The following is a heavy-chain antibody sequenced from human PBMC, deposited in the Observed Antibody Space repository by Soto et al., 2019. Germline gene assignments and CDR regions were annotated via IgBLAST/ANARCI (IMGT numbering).Heavy chain of an antibody. CDR2: MYYSGST. CDR3: GGKNYDSSGYFDY. V-gene: IGHV4-59*01. D-gene: IGHD3-22*01. CDR1: GGSISSYY. J-gene: IGHJ4*02. Sequence: SETLSLTCFVSGGSISSYYWSWIRQPPGKGLEWIGYMYYSGSTNYNPSLKSRVTISVDTSKNQFSLKLSSVTAADTAVYYCGGKNYDSSGYFDYWGQGTLVTVSS.